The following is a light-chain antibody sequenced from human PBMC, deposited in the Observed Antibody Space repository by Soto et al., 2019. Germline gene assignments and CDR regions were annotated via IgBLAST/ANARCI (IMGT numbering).Light chain of an antibody. CDR2: AAS. J-gene: IGKJ5*01. V-gene: IGKV1-39*01. CDR3: QQSYSTPIT. CDR1: QSISSY. Sequence: TQSPDTLSLSPGERATLSCRASQSISSYLNWYQQKPGKAPKLLIYAASSLQSGVPSRFSGSGSGTDFTLTISSLQPEDFATYYCQQSYSTPITFGQGTRLEIK.